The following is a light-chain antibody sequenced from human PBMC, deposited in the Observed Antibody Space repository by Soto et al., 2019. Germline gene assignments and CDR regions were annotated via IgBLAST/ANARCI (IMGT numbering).Light chain of an antibody. CDR1: QSISSY. V-gene: IGKV1-39*01. J-gene: IGKJ4*01. Sequence: DIHRTQSPSSLSASVGDRVTITCRASQSISSYLNWYQQKPGKAPKLLIYAASSLQSGVPSRFSGSGSGTDFTLTISSLQPEDFATYYCQQSYSPLTFGGGTKVDIK. CDR2: AAS. CDR3: QQSYSPLT.